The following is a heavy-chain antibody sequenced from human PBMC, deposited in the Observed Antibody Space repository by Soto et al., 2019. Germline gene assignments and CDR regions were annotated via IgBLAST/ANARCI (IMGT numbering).Heavy chain of an antibody. Sequence: GESLKISCTASGFTFGDYAMSWFRQAPGKGLEWVGFIRSKAYGGTTEYAASVKGRFTISRDDSKSIAYLQMNSLKTEDTAVYYCTRSLVMGDILTGYYPYYYYGMDVWGQGTTVTVSS. J-gene: IGHJ6*02. D-gene: IGHD3-9*01. CDR1: GFTFGDYA. CDR3: TRSLVMGDILTGYYPYYYYGMDV. CDR2: IRSKAYGGTT. V-gene: IGHV3-49*03.